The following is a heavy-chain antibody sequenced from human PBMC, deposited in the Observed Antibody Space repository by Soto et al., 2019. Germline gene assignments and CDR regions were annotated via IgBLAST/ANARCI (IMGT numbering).Heavy chain of an antibody. J-gene: IGHJ5*02. CDR2: IKSKTDGGTT. D-gene: IGHD3-9*01. CDR1: GFTFSNAW. V-gene: IGHV3-15*07. Sequence: VGSLRLSCAASGFTFSNAWMNWVRQAPGKGLEWVGRIKSKTDGGTTDYTAPVKGRFTISRDDSKNTLYLQMNSLKTEDTAVYYCTTDLSYYDILTGRRAIDPWGQGTLVTVSS. CDR3: TTDLSYYDILTGRRAIDP.